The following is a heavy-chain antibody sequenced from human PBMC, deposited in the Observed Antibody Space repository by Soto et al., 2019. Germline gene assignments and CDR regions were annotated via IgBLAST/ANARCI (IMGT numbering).Heavy chain of an antibody. D-gene: IGHD6-13*01. CDR2: INAGNGNT. Sequence: ASVKVSCKASGYTFTSYAMHWVRQAPGQRLEWMGWINAGNGNTKYSQKFQGRVTITRDTSASTAYMELSSLRSEDTAVYYCARDRVGIAAAGTYFDYWGQGTLVTVSS. V-gene: IGHV1-3*01. CDR1: GYTFTSYA. CDR3: ARDRVGIAAAGTYFDY. J-gene: IGHJ4*02.